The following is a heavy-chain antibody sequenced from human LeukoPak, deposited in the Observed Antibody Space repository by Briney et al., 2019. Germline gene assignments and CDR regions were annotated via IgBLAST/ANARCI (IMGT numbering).Heavy chain of an antibody. D-gene: IGHD3-22*01. Sequence: GGSLGLSCAASGFTFSSYGMHWVRQAPGKGLEWVAVISYDGSNKYYADSVKGRFTISRDNSKNTLYLQMNSLRAEDTAVYYCAKGLDYYDSSGYPGQHWGQGTLVTVSS. CDR3: AKGLDYYDSSGYPGQH. CDR1: GFTFSSYG. CDR2: ISYDGSNK. V-gene: IGHV3-30*18. J-gene: IGHJ1*01.